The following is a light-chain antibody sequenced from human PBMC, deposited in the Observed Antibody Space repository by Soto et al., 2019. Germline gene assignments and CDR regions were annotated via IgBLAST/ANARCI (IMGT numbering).Light chain of an antibody. CDR2: GAS. Sequence: EIVMTQSPATLSVSPGERATLSCRASQSVSSNLAWYQQKPGQAPRLLMSGASNRATGIPDGFTGSGSGTDFTLTISRLEPEDFAVYYCHQYGSSPATFGQGTKVDIK. CDR1: QSVSSN. J-gene: IGKJ1*01. CDR3: HQYGSSPAT. V-gene: IGKV3-20*01.